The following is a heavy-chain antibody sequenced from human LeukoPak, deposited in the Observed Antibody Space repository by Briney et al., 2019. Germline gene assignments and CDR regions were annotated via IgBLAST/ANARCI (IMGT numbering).Heavy chain of an antibody. CDR1: GFTFSDYY. V-gene: IGHV3-11*04. Sequence: GGSLRLSCAASGFTFSDYYMSWIRQAPGKGLEWVSYISSSGSTIYYADSVKGRFTISRDNAKNSLYLQMNSLRAEDTAVYYCARDLGFYQTPAYFDYWGQGTLVTVSP. CDR2: ISSSGSTI. CDR3: ARDLGFYQTPAYFDY. D-gene: IGHD2/OR15-2a*01. J-gene: IGHJ4*02.